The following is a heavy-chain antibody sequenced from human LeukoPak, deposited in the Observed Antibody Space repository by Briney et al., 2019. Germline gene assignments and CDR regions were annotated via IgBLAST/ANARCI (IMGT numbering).Heavy chain of an antibody. CDR2: ISWDGGST. CDR3: AKDMSGSTPV. V-gene: IGHV3-43*01. Sequence: PGGSLRLSCAASGFTFDDYTMHWVRQAPGKGLEWVSLISWDGGSTYYADSVKGRFTISRDNSKNSLYLQMNSLRTEDTALYYCAKDMSGSTPVWGQGTLVTVSS. J-gene: IGHJ4*02. CDR1: GFTFDDYT. D-gene: IGHD1-26*01.